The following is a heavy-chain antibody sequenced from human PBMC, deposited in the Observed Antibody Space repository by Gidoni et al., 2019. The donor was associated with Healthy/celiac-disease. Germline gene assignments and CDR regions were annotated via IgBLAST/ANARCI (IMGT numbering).Heavy chain of an antibody. D-gene: IGHD3-10*01. J-gene: IGHJ4*02. V-gene: IGHV3-15*01. Sequence: EVQLVESGGGLVKPGGSLRLSCAASGFTFGNAWMSWVRQAPGKGLEWVGRIKSKTDGGTTDYAAPVKGRFTISRDDSKNTLYLQMNSLKTEDTAVYYCTTGFDYGSGSYYDYWGQGTLVTVSS. CDR1: GFTFGNAW. CDR3: TTGFDYGSGSYYDY. CDR2: IKSKTDGGTT.